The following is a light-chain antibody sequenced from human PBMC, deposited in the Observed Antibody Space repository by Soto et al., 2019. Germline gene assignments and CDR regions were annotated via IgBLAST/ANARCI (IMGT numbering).Light chain of an antibody. V-gene: IGLV2-23*01. CDR3: CSYAGTSGAHWV. CDR2: EAS. Sequence: QSALTQPASVSGSPGQSITISCTGTSGDVGSYDLVSWFQHHPGRAPKLMIYEASKRPSGVSNRFSGSKSGNTASLTISGPQTEDEAHYFCCSYAGTSGAHWVFGGGTQLTVL. CDR1: SGDVGSYDL. J-gene: IGLJ3*02.